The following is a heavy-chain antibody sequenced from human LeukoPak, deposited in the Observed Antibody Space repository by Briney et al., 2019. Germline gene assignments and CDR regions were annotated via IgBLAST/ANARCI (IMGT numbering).Heavy chain of an antibody. D-gene: IGHD6-13*01. CDR2: INCNSGDA. J-gene: IGHJ4*02. CDR1: GYSFTEHY. CDR3: ARLSVSSWYPYLDY. V-gene: IGHV1-2*02. Sequence: ASVKVSCKASGYSFTEHYIYWVRQAPGQGLEWVGRINCNSGDANSAQKFQGRVTMTRDTSISTAYMELNRLRSDDTAVYYCARLSVSSWYPYLDYWGQGSLVTVSS.